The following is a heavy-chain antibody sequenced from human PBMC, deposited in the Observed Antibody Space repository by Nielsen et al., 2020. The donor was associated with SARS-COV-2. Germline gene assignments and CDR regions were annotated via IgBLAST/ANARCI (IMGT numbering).Heavy chain of an antibody. CDR2: ISGSGGST. CDR1: GFTFSSYA. Sequence: GGSLRLSCAASGFTFSSYAMSWVRQAPGKGLEWVSAISGSGGSTYYADSVKGRSTISRDNSKNTLYLQMNSLRAEDTAVYYCAKSTVVTPLHYYYGMDVWGQGTTVTVSS. CDR3: AKSTVVTPLHYYYGMDV. V-gene: IGHV3-23*01. D-gene: IGHD4-23*01. J-gene: IGHJ6*02.